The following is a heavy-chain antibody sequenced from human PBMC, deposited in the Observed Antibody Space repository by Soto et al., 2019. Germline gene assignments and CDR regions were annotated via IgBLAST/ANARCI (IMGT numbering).Heavy chain of an antibody. V-gene: IGHV3-74*03. J-gene: IGHJ4*02. CDR2: LSSDGFGT. Sequence: GGSLRLSCAASGFTLSAYWMHWVRHAPGRGLEWVSRLSSDGFGTAYADSVKGRFHISRDNARNTLFLQMNGLRAEDTAVYYCARDLGGPDYWGRGTLVTVSS. CDR1: GFTLSAYW. CDR3: ARDLGGPDY. D-gene: IGHD3-16*01.